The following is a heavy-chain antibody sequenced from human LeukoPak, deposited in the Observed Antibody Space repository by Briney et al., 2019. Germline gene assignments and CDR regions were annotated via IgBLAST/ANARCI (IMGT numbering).Heavy chain of an antibody. J-gene: IGHJ4*02. CDR1: GFTVSSNY. V-gene: IGHV3-53*05. CDR3: ARARDSIVGATYFDY. CDR2: IYSGGST. Sequence: GGSLRLSCAASGFTVSSNYMSWVRQAPGKGLEWVSVIYSGGSTYYADSVKGRFTISRDNSKNTLYLQMNSLRAEDTAVYYCARARDSIVGATYFDYWGQGTLVTVSS. D-gene: IGHD1-26*01.